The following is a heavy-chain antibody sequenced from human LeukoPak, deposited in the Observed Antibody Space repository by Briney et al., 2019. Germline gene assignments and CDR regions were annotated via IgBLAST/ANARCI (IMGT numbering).Heavy chain of an antibody. CDR3: ARGLSLVGATDDY. Sequence: SETLSLTCAVYGGSFSGYYWSWIRQPPGKGLEWIGEINHSGSTNYNPSLKSRVTISVDTSKNQFSLKLSSVTAADTAVYYCARGLSLVGATDDYWGQGTLVTVSS. J-gene: IGHJ4*02. CDR1: GGSFSGYY. D-gene: IGHD1-26*01. V-gene: IGHV4-34*01. CDR2: INHSGST.